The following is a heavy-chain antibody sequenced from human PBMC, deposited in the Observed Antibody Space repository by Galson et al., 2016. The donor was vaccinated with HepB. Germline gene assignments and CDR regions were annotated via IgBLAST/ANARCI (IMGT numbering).Heavy chain of an antibody. D-gene: IGHD1-1*01. CDR2: ISTRRTT. Sequence: SLRLSCAASGFVFSNFGLSWVRQAPGKGLEWVASISTRRTTYNSDSVQGRFTISRDNSNNNLYLQMNGLRAEDTAVYYCAKERLVRRIFYHWGQGTLLTVSS. CDR1: GFVFSNFG. V-gene: IGHV3-23*01. CDR3: AKERLVRRIFYH. J-gene: IGHJ4*02.